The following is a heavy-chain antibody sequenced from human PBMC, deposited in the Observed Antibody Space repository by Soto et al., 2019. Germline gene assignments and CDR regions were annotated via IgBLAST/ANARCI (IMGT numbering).Heavy chain of an antibody. J-gene: IGHJ5*02. CDR3: GREIGETWDYEAS. V-gene: IGHV4-4*07. D-gene: IGHD1-7*01. Sequence: SETLSLTCTVAVGSISSYRWSWIRQPAGKGLEWIGRLNTYGNTHYNPSLKSRGTVSVDTSRNQFFLTLRSVTAADSAVYHCGREIGETWDYEASWGQGTPVTVSS. CDR2: LNTYGNT. CDR1: VGSISSYR.